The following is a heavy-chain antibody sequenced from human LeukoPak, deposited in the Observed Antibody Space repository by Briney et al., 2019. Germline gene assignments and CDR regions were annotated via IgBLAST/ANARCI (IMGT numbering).Heavy chain of an antibody. V-gene: IGHV1-69*04. CDR2: IIPILGIA. D-gene: IGHD5-24*01. CDR1: GSTFSSYA. Sequence: ASVKVSYKASGSTFSSYAISWVRQAPGQGLEWMGRIIPILGIANYAQKFQGRVTITADKSTSTAYMELSSLRSEDTAVYYCAREVEMATFDAFDIWGQGTMVTVSS. J-gene: IGHJ3*02. CDR3: AREVEMATFDAFDI.